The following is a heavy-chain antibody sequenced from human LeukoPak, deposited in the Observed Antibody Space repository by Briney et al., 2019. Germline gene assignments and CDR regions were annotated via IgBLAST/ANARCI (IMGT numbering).Heavy chain of an antibody. CDR3: ATDQFRQYSYGNEDYYYYGMDV. Sequence: ASVKVSCKVSGYTLTELSMHWVRQAPGKGLEWMGGFDPEDGETIYAQKFQGRVTMTEDTSTDTAYMELSSLRSEDTAVYYCATDQFRQYSYGNEDYYYYGMDVWGQGTTVTVSS. J-gene: IGHJ6*02. CDR2: FDPEDGET. V-gene: IGHV1-24*01. D-gene: IGHD5-18*01. CDR1: GYTLTELS.